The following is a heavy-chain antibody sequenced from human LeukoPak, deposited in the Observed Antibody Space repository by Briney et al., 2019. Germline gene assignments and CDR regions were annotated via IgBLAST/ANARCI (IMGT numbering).Heavy chain of an antibody. Sequence: SETLSLTCAVSGYSISSGYYWGWIRQPPGEGLEWIGRIYHSGSTYYTPSLKSRVTISVDTSKNQFSLKLSSVTAADTAVYYCARTYDFWSGDLNWFDPWGQGTLVTVSS. CDR1: GYSISSGYY. V-gene: IGHV4-38-2*01. CDR3: ARTYDFWSGDLNWFDP. CDR2: IYHSGST. J-gene: IGHJ5*02. D-gene: IGHD3-3*01.